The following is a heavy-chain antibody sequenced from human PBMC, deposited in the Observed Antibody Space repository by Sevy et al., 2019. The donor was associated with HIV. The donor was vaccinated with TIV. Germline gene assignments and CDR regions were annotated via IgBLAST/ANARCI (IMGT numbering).Heavy chain of an antibody. CDR3: ARHVGRGYDFWSGYPYYYYYGMDV. J-gene: IGHJ6*02. CDR2: IKQDGSEK. V-gene: IGHV3-7*01. Sequence: GGSLRLSCAASGFTFSSYWMSWVRQAPGKGLEWVANIKQDGSEKYYVDSVKGRFTISRDNSKNLLYLQMYSLRAEDTAVYYFARHVGRGYDFWSGYPYYYYYGMDVWGHGTTVTVSS. D-gene: IGHD3-3*01. CDR1: GFTFSSYW.